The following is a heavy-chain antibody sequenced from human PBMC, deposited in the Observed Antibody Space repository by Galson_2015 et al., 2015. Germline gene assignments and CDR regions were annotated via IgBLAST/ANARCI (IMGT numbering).Heavy chain of an antibody. CDR2: ISYSGGPT. D-gene: IGHD6-13*01. Sequence: SLRLSCAASGFTFSDYAMTWVRQAPGKGLEWVSSISYSGGPTYYADSVKGRFTISRDNSRNTLYLQMNSLRAEDTAVYYCARSAPYSSRWYYCDYWGQGTLVTVSS. J-gene: IGHJ4*02. V-gene: IGHV3-23*01. CDR1: GFTFSDYA. CDR3: ARSAPYSSRWYYCDY.